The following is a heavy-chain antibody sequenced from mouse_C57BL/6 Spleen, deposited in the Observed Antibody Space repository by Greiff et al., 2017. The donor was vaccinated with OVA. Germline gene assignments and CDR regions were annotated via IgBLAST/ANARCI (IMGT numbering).Heavy chain of an antibody. D-gene: IGHD1-1*01. CDR1: GFTFSDYG. Sequence: EVKLVESGGGLVKPGGSLKLSCAASGFTFSDYGMHWVRQAPEKGLEWVAYISSGSSTIYYADTVKGRFTISRDNAKNTLFLQMTSLRSEDTAMYYCARGTVVAGDYWGQGTTLTVSS. J-gene: IGHJ2*01. CDR3: ARGTVVAGDY. CDR2: ISSGSSTI. V-gene: IGHV5-17*01.